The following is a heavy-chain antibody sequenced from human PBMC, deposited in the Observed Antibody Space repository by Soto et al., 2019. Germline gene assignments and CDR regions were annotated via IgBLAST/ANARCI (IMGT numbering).Heavy chain of an antibody. V-gene: IGHV3-23*01. CDR2: ISGSGGST. Sequence: PGGSLRLSCAASGFTFSRYAMSWVRQAPGKGLEWVSAISGSGGSTYYADSVKGRFTISGDNSKNTLYLQMNSLRAEDTAVYYCAKDRGNILARRLSFDYWGQGTLVTVSS. D-gene: IGHD2-21*01. CDR3: AKDRGNILARRLSFDY. CDR1: GFTFSRYA. J-gene: IGHJ4*02.